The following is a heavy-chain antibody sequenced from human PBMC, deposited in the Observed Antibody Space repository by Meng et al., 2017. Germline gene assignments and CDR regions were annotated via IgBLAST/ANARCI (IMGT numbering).Heavy chain of an antibody. V-gene: IGHV3-20*04. CDR3: AREDDYAAFDI. CDR1: GFTFDDYG. CDR2: INWNGGST. Sequence: VRLVGFGGGVVRPGGSLSLSCAASGFTFDDYGRSWVRQAPGKGLEWVSGINWNGGSTGYADSVKGRFTISRDNAKNSLYLQMNSLRAEDTAVYYCAREDDYAAFDIWGQGTMVTVSS. J-gene: IGHJ3*02. D-gene: IGHD4-17*01.